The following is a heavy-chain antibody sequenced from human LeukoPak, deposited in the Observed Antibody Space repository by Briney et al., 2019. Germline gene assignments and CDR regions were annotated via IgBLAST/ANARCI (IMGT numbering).Heavy chain of an antibody. CDR1: GYTLTELS. CDR2: FDPEDGET. CDR3: ATDPPTVAGRGVY. V-gene: IGHV1-24*01. Sequence: ASVKVSCKVSGYTLTELSMHWVRQAPGKGLEWMGGFDPEDGETIYAQKFQGRVTMTEDTSTDTAYMELGSLRSEDTAVYYCATDPPTVAGRGVYWGQGTLVTVSS. J-gene: IGHJ4*02. D-gene: IGHD6-19*01.